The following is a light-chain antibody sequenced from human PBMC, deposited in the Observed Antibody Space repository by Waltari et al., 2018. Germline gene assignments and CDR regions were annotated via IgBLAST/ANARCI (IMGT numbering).Light chain of an antibody. Sequence: EIVLTPSPGTPSLAPGDSATLSCRASQSVSRPLAWYQQKPGQAPSLLIYAASTRATGIPDMFSGSGSGTDFSLTISRLEPEDFAVYYCQHYVRLPATFGQGTKVEIK. CDR1: QSVSRP. CDR2: AAS. V-gene: IGKV3-20*01. CDR3: QHYVRLPAT. J-gene: IGKJ1*01.